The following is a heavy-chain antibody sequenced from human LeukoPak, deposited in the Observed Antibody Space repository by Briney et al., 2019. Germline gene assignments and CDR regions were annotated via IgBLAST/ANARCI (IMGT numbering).Heavy chain of an antibody. V-gene: IGHV3-23*01. Sequence: QPGGSLRLSCAASGFTFSGNAMSWVRQAPGKGLEWVSAISGSGGSTYYADSVKGRFTISRNNSKNTLYLQMNSLRAEDTAVYHCAKDTSSTWDVYAMDVWGQGTTVTVSS. CDR2: ISGSGGST. CDR1: GFTFSGNA. CDR3: AKDTSSTWDVYAMDV. D-gene: IGHD2-2*01. J-gene: IGHJ6*02.